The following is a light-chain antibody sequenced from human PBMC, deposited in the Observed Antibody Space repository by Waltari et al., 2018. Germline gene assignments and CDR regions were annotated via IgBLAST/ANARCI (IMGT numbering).Light chain of an antibody. CDR1: QSLLHTNGYNY. Sequence: DIVVTQSPLSLPVTPGEPASISCRSSQSLLHTNGYNYLDWYLQKPGQSPQLLIYFGSNRAPGVPDRISGSGSGTELTLKISRVEAEDVGVYYCTQGLQTPVTFGGGTKVEIK. CDR3: TQGLQTPVT. V-gene: IGKV2-28*01. CDR2: FGS. J-gene: IGKJ4*01.